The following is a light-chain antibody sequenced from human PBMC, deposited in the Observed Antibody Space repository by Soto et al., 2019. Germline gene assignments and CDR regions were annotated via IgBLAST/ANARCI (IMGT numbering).Light chain of an antibody. CDR2: EVT. CDR1: SSDVGAYNY. J-gene: IGLJ1*01. Sequence: QSVLTQPASVSGSPGQSITISCTGTSSDVGAYNYVSWYQQHPGEAPKLMIYEVTDRPSGVSNRFSGSKSGNTASLTISGLQAEDEADYYCCSYAGSSTYVFGTGTKLTVL. V-gene: IGLV2-14*01. CDR3: CSYAGSSTYV.